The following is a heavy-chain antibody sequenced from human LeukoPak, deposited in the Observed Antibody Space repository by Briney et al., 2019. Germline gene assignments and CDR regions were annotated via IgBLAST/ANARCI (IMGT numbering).Heavy chain of an antibody. CDR1: GYTFTSYA. CDR3: AREGRHIVVVPAADGMDV. V-gene: IGHV1-3*01. J-gene: IGHJ6*02. Sequence: ASVKVSCKASGYTFTSYAMHWVRQAPGQRLEWMGWINAGNGNTKYSQKFQGRVTITRDTSASTAYMELSSLRSEDTAVYYCAREGRHIVVVPAADGMDVWGQGTTVTVSS. D-gene: IGHD2-2*01. CDR2: INAGNGNT.